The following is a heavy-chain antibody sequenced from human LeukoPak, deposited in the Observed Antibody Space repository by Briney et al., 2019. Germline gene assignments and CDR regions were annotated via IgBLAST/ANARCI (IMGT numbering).Heavy chain of an antibody. V-gene: IGHV3-30*02. CDR1: GFTFSSFV. D-gene: IGHD2-21*01. J-gene: IGHJ4*02. CDR3: APRVVVITAPFDY. CDR2: IRYDGTDK. Sequence: PGGSLRLSCAASGFTFSSFVMHWVRQAPGKGLEWVAFIRYDGTDKYYADSVKGRFTISRDNSKNTLYLQMNSLRPEDTAVYYCAPRVVVITAPFDYWGQGTLVTVSS.